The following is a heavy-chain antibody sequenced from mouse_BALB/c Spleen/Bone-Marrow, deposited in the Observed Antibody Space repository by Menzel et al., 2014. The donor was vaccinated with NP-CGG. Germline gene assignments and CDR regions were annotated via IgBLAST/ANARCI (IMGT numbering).Heavy chain of an antibody. CDR3: ARNIHITTWMDY. D-gene: IGHD1-2*01. CDR1: GFSLSRYS. J-gene: IGHJ4*01. Sequence: VKVVESGPGLVAPSQSLSITCTVSGFSLSRYSVHWVRQPPGKGLEWLGMIWGGGSTDYNSALKSRLSISKDNSKSQVFLKMNSLQTDDTAMYYCARNIHITTWMDYWGQGTSVTASS. V-gene: IGHV2-6-4*01. CDR2: IWGGGST.